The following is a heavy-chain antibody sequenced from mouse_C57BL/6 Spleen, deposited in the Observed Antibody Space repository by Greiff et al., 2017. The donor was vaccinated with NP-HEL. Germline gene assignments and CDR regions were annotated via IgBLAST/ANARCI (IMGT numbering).Heavy chain of an antibody. CDR2: IRSKSNNYAT. CDR3: VRQGLTPYVDY. Sequence: DVMLVESGGGLVQPKGSLKLSCAASGFSFNTYAMNWVRQAPGKGLEWVARIRSKSNNYATYYADSVKDRFTISRDDSESMLYLQMNNLKTEDTAMYYCVRQGLTPYVDYGVQGTTLTVSS. CDR1: GFSFNTYA. V-gene: IGHV10-1*01. J-gene: IGHJ2*01.